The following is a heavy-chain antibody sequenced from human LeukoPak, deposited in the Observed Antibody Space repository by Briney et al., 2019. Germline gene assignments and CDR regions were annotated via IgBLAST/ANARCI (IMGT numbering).Heavy chain of an antibody. Sequence: SGGSLRLSCAASGFTFSTYGMHWVRQAPGKGLEWVAVISYDEGDKYYADSVKGRFTISRDNSKNTLYLQMIGLRAEDTAVYYCAKKTSTWFDPWGQGTPVTFSS. V-gene: IGHV3-30*18. CDR1: GFTFSTYG. D-gene: IGHD1/OR15-1a*01. CDR3: AKKTSTWFDP. CDR2: ISYDEGDK. J-gene: IGHJ5*02.